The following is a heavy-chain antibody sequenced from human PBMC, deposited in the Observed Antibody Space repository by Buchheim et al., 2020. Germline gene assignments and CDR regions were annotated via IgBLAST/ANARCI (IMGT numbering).Heavy chain of an antibody. V-gene: IGHV3-21*01. CDR1: GFTFSSYS. Sequence: EVQLVESGGGLVKPGGSLRLSCAASGFTFSSYSMNWVRQAPGKGLEWVSSISSSSSYIYYADSVKGRFTISRDNAKNPLYLQMNSLRAEDMAVYYCARVKEWLSPRAYYGMDVWGQGTT. D-gene: IGHD3-3*01. CDR2: ISSSSSYI. CDR3: ARVKEWLSPRAYYGMDV. J-gene: IGHJ6*02.